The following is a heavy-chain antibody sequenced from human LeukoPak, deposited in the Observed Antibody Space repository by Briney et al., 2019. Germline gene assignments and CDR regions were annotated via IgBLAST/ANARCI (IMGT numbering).Heavy chain of an antibody. CDR3: ARGGVGWNYYFDY. CDR2: INHSGNT. V-gene: IGHV4-34*01. Sequence: SETLSLTCAVYGGSFSGYYWSWIRQPPGKGLEWIGEINHSGNTNYNPSLKSRVTISVDTSKNQFSLKLSSVTAADTAVYYCARGGVGWNYYFDYWGQGTLVTVSS. D-gene: IGHD1-7*01. J-gene: IGHJ4*02. CDR1: GGSFSGYY.